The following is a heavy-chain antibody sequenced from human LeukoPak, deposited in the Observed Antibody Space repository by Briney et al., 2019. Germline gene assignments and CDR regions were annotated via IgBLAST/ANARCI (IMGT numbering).Heavy chain of an antibody. J-gene: IGHJ4*02. CDR2: INPNSGGT. V-gene: IGHV1-2*02. CDR1: GYTFTDYY. Sequence: ASVKVSCKASGYTFTDYYMHWVRQAPGQGLGWMGWINPNSGGTNYAQKFQGRVTMTRDTSISAAYMELSRLRSDDTAVYYCARLVVAGSYFDYWGQGTLVTVSS. CDR3: ARLVVAGSYFDY. D-gene: IGHD6-19*01.